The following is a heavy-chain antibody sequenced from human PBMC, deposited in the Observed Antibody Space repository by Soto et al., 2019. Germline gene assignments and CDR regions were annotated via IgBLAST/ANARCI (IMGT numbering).Heavy chain of an antibody. CDR1: GFTFSSYG. CDR2: IWYDGSNK. CDR3: SREYYYGSGSYYNDCGMDV. Sequence: GGSLRLSCAASGFTFSSYGMHWVRQAPGKGLEWVAVIWYDGSNKYYADSVKGRFTISRDNSKNTLYLQMNSLRAEDTAVYYCSREYYYGSGSYYNDCGMDVWGQGTTVTVSS. V-gene: IGHV3-33*01. J-gene: IGHJ6*02. D-gene: IGHD3-10*01.